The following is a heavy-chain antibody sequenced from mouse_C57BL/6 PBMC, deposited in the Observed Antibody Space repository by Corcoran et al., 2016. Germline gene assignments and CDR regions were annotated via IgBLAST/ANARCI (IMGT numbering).Heavy chain of an antibody. V-gene: IGHV3-6*01. CDR1: GYSITSGYY. Sequence: DVQLQESGPGLVKPSQSLSLTCSVTGYSITSGYYWNWIRQFPGNKLEWMGYISYDGSNNYNPSLKNRISITRDTSKNQFFLKLNSVTTEDTATYYCAREGSSGVFAYWGQGTLVTVSA. D-gene: IGHD3-2*02. CDR3: AREGSSGVFAY. CDR2: ISYDGSN. J-gene: IGHJ3*01.